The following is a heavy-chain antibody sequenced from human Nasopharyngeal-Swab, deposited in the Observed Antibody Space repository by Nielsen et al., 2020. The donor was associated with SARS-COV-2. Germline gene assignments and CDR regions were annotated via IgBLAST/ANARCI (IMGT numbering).Heavy chain of an antibody. V-gene: IGHV3-66*01. J-gene: IGHJ6*02. D-gene: IGHD2-2*01. CDR2: IYSGGST. Sequence: LIPPLASPGFPVRRNYMIWVRQAPAQGLEWVSVIYSGGSTYHADAVKGRFTISRDNSKNTLYLQMNSLRAEDTAVYYCARAPYPRMDVWGQGTTVTVSS. CDR3: ARAPYPRMDV. CDR1: GFPVRRNY.